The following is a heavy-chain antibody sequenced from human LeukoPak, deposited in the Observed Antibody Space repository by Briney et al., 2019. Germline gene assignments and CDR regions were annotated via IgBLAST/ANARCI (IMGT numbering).Heavy chain of an antibody. J-gene: IGHJ5*02. D-gene: IGHD1-26*01. Sequence: GGSLRLSCAASGFTFSSYSMNWVRQAPGKGLEWVSSISSSSSYIYYADSVKGRFTISRDNAKNSLYLQMNSLRAEDTAVYYCAGGANDDNNWFDPWGQGTLVTVSS. CDR3: AGGANDDNNWFDP. V-gene: IGHV3-21*01. CDR1: GFTFSSYS. CDR2: ISSSSSYI.